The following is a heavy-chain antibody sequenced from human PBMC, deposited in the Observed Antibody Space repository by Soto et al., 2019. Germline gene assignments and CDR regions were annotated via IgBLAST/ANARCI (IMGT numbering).Heavy chain of an antibody. CDR3: ARAVGREYYDFWSGYEPDY. Sequence: QVQLQESGPGLVKPSQTLSLTCTVSGGSISSGGYYWSWIRQHPGKGLEWIGYIYYSGSTHYNPYLKSRVTISVDTSKHQFSLKLSSVTAADTAVYYCARAVGREYYDFWSGYEPDYWGQGTLVTVSS. CDR1: GGSISSGGYY. J-gene: IGHJ4*02. CDR2: IYYSGST. V-gene: IGHV4-31*03. D-gene: IGHD3-3*01.